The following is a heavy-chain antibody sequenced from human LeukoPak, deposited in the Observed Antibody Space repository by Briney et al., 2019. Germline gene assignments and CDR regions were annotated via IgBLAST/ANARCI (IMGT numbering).Heavy chain of an antibody. J-gene: IGHJ5*01. Sequence: SETLSLTCSVSADSITNYYWNWIRQPAGKGLEWIGRIYISGITNYNPSLKSRVTISVDTSKNQFSLKLTSVTAADTAVYYCARVGGSSWSTNWFDSWGQGTLVTVSS. V-gene: IGHV4-4*07. CDR3: ARVGGSSWSTNWFDS. CDR2: IYISGIT. D-gene: IGHD6-13*01. CDR1: ADSITNYY.